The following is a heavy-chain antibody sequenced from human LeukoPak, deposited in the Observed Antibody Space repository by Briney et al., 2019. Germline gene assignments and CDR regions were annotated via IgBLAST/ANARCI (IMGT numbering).Heavy chain of an antibody. J-gene: IGHJ2*01. CDR1: GGSISTYY. V-gene: IGHV4-59*01. CDR2: IYYSGST. CDR3: ARAPKYWYLDL. Sequence: SETLSLTCTVSGGSISTYYWSWIRQPPGKGLECIGHIYYSGSTNYNPSLKSRVTMSVDTSKNQFSLKLSSVTAADTAVYYCARAPKYWYLDLWGRGTLVTVSS.